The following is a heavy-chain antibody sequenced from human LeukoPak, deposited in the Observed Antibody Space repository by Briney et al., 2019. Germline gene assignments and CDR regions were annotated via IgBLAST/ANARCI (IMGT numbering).Heavy chain of an antibody. D-gene: IGHD6-13*01. Sequence: SETLSLTCTVSDGSISSYYWNWIRQPPGKGLEWIGYIYHSGSTNYNPSLKSRVTISVDTSKNQFSLKLSSVTAADTAVYYCARDSSSWIQNAFDIWGQGTMVTVSS. CDR3: ARDSSSWIQNAFDI. CDR2: IYHSGST. CDR1: DGSISSYY. J-gene: IGHJ3*02. V-gene: IGHV4-59*12.